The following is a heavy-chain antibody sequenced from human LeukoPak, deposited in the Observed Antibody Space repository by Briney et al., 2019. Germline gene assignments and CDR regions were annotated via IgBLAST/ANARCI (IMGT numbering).Heavy chain of an antibody. D-gene: IGHD6-13*01. CDR1: GYTFTGYY. V-gene: IGHV1-2*02. Sequence: ASVKVSCKASGYTFTGYYMHWVRQAPGQGLEWMGWINPNSGGTNYAQKFQGRVTMTRDMSTSTVYMELSSLRSEDTAVYYCARASGYSSSWYFSDAFDIWGQGTMVTVSS. J-gene: IGHJ3*02. CDR3: ARASGYSSSWYFSDAFDI. CDR2: INPNSGGT.